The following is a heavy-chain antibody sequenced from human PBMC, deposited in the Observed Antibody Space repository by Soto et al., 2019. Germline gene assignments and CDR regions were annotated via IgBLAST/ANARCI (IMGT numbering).Heavy chain of an antibody. V-gene: IGHV4-59*01. D-gene: IGHD1-26*01. Sequence: SDTLSLTCTVSGGSISSYYWSWIRQPPGKGLEWIGYIYYSGSTNYNPSLKSRVTISVDTSKNQFSLKLSSVTAADTAVYYCASPLVGAPGAFDIWGQGTMVTVSS. J-gene: IGHJ3*02. CDR2: IYYSGST. CDR1: GGSISSYY. CDR3: ASPLVGAPGAFDI.